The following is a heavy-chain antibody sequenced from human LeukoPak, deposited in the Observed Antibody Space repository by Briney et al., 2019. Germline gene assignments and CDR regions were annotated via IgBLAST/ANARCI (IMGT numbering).Heavy chain of an antibody. CDR2: VDSTSRAK. V-gene: IGHV3-48*04. J-gene: IGHJ4*02. CDR1: GFIVSNYG. D-gene: IGHD1-14*01. Sequence: PGGSLRLSCATSGFIVSNYGMNWVRQARGKGLEWVSYVDSTSRAKFYAGSVQGRFTVSSDSAKNTLFWQMRGLRARDTAAYYCATDHGGQGGQGTLVTVSS. CDR3: ATDHGGQ.